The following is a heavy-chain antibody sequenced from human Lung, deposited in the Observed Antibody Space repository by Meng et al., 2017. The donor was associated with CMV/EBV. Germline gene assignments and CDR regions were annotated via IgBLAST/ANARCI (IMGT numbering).Heavy chain of an antibody. Sequence: GESXKISXAASGFTFTNYWMTWVRQAPGKGLEWVAIISYDSSKKEYADSVKGRFTISRDNSKNMVYLEMNSLRGEDTAVYYCTREYVWSFLSSFDYWGQGAXVTVSS. CDR3: TREYVWSFLSSFDY. D-gene: IGHD2-8*02. V-gene: IGHV3-30*03. CDR2: ISYDSSKK. CDR1: GFTFTNYW. J-gene: IGHJ4*02.